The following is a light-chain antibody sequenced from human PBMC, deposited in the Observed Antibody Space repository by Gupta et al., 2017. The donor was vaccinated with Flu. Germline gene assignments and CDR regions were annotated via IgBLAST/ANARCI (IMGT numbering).Light chain of an antibody. J-gene: IGKJ1*01. CDR2: AAP. CDR3: RQHNYFLPWT. CDR1: QDIRND. Sequence: DIQMTQSPSSLSASVGDRVTITCRASQDIRNDLGWYQQKPGEAPKRLIYAAPSWQSGVPSRFSGSGYGTEFTLTISSRQLEDFASYYCRQHNYFLPWTFGQGTKVEFK. V-gene: IGKV1-17*01.